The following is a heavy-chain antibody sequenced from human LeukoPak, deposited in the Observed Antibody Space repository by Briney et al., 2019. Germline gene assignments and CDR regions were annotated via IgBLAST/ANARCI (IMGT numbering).Heavy chain of an antibody. CDR2: ISAYNGNT. CDR1: GYTFTSYG. D-gene: IGHD3-22*01. Sequence: ASVKVSCKASGYTFTSYGISWVRQAPGQGLEWMGWISAYNGNTNYAQKLQGRVTMTTDTSTSTAYMELSSLRSEDTAVYYCARVPAGVVVVIGKMDYWGQGTLVTVSS. V-gene: IGHV1-18*01. J-gene: IGHJ4*02. CDR3: ARVPAGVVVVIGKMDY.